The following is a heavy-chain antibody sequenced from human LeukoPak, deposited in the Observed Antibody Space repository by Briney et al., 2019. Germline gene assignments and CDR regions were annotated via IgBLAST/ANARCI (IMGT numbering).Heavy chain of an antibody. J-gene: IGHJ4*02. D-gene: IGHD3-22*01. CDR1: GFTFSDYY. Sequence: GGSLRLSCAASGFTFSDYYMSWIRQAPGKGLEWVSYISSSGSTIYYADSMKGRFTISRDNAKNSLYLQMNSLRAEDTAVYYCARDFLSYYDSSGYSALDYWGQGTLVTVSS. CDR3: ARDFLSYYDSSGYSALDY. V-gene: IGHV3-11*04. CDR2: ISSSGSTI.